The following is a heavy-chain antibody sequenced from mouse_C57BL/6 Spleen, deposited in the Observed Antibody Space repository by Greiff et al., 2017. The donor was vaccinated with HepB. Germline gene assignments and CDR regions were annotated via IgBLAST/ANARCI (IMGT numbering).Heavy chain of an antibody. D-gene: IGHD1-1*01. CDR3: ARSGSEGYWYVDV. V-gene: IGHV1-82*01. CDR1: GYAFSSSW. CDR2: IYTGDGDT. J-gene: IGHJ1*03. Sequence: VQLQQSGPELVKPGASVKISCKASGYAFSSSWMNWVKQRPGKGLEWIGRIYTGDGDTNYNGKFKGKATLTADKSSSTAYMQLSSLTSEDSAVYFCARSGSEGYWYVDVWGTGTTVTVSS.